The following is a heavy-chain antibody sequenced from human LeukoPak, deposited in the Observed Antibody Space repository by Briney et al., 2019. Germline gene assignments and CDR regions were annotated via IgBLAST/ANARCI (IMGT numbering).Heavy chain of an antibody. J-gene: IGHJ4*02. D-gene: IGHD4-17*01. CDR3: AKDSNPYYGDSLFDY. V-gene: IGHV3-23*01. CDR2: ISGSGGST. CDR1: GFTFSSYA. Sequence: GSLRLSCAASGFTFSSYAMSWVRQAPGKGLEWVSAISGSGGSTYYADSVKGRFTISRDNPKNTLYLQMNSLRAEDTAVYYCAKDSNPYYGDSLFDYWGQGTLVTVSS.